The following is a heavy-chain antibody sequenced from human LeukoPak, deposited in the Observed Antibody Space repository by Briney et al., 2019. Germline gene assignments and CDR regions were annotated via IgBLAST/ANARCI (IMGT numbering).Heavy chain of an antibody. CDR3: ARDSSVVVVPAAMYYFDY. J-gene: IGHJ4*02. CDR2: IWYDGSNK. V-gene: IGHV3-33*08. Sequence: GGSLRLSCAASGFTFSSYAMSWVRQAPGKGLEWVAVIWYDGSNKYYADSVKGRFTISRDNSKNTLYLQMNSLRAEDTAVYYCARDSSVVVVPAAMYYFDYWGQGTLVTVSS. D-gene: IGHD2-2*01. CDR1: GFTFSSYA.